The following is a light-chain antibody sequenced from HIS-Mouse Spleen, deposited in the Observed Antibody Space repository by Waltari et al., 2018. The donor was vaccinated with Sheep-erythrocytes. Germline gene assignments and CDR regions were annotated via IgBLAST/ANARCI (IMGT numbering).Light chain of an antibody. J-gene: IGLJ2*01. CDR2: QDS. Sequence: SYELTQPPSVSVSPGQTASITCACVKSADTTPCWYQQKPGQSPVLVIYQDSKRPSGIPERFSGSNSGNTATLTISGTQAMDEADYYCQAWDSSTVVFGGGTKLTVL. CDR1: KSADTT. CDR3: QAWDSSTVV. V-gene: IGLV3-1*01.